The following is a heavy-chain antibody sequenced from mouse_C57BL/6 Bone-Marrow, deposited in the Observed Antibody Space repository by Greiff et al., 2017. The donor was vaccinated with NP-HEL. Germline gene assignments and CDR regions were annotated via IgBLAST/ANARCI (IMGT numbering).Heavy chain of an antibody. CDR2: IWSGGST. D-gene: IGHD2-5*01. V-gene: IGHV2-2*01. CDR1: GFSLTSYG. Sequence: VQLQQSGPGLVQPSQSLSITCTVSGFSLTSYGVHWVRQSPGKGLEWLGVIWSGGSTDYNAAFISRLSISKDNSKSQVFFKMNSLQADDTAIYYCAIKGYSNYNYAMDYWGQGTSVTVSS. J-gene: IGHJ4*01. CDR3: AIKGYSNYNYAMDY.